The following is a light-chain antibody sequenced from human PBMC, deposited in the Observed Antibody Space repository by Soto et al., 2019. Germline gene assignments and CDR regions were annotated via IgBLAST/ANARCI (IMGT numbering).Light chain of an antibody. CDR3: QQGYSNPVT. J-gene: IGKJ5*01. CDR2: GAS. V-gene: IGKV1-39*01. Sequence: DIYMYQSPSSLSPSVGDRVTLTCRASQSISRHLNWYQQKAGRAPRLLIYGASNLQSGVPSRFSGGGSGTGFTLTISSLLPEDFAPSYCQQGYSNPVTFGQGTRLEIK. CDR1: QSISRH.